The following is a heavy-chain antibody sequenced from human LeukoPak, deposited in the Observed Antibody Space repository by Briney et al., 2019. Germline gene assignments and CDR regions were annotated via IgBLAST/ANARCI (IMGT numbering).Heavy chain of an antibody. CDR3: ARVKMTRPDYV. D-gene: IGHD3-10*02. Sequence: SETLSLTCTVSGGSISSYYWSWIRQPPGKGLEWIGYIYYSGSTNYNPSLKSRVTISVDTSKNQFSLKLSSVTAADTVVYYCARVKMTRPDYVWSQGTLVTVSS. CDR1: GGSISSYY. V-gene: IGHV4-59*01. J-gene: IGHJ4*02. CDR2: IYYSGST.